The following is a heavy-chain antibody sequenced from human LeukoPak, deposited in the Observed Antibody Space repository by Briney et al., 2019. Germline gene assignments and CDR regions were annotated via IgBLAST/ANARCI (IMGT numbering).Heavy chain of an antibody. Sequence: GGSLRLSCAASGFTFGSYWMSWVRQAPGKGLEWVANIKQDGSEKYYVDSVKGRFTISRDNAENSLSLQMNSLRAEDTAVYYCASAGGDSRSPLPFYYWGQGALVTVSS. J-gene: IGHJ4*02. CDR2: IKQDGSEK. V-gene: IGHV3-7*03. D-gene: IGHD6-6*01. CDR1: GFTFGSYW. CDR3: ASAGGDSRSPLPFYY.